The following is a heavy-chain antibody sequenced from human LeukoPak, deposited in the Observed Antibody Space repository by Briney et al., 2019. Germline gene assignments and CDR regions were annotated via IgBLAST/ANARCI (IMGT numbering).Heavy chain of an antibody. V-gene: IGHV4-4*02. Sequence: SGTLSLTCAVSGGSISSSNWWSWVRQPPGKGLEWIGEIYHSGSTNYNPSLKSRVTISVDKSKNQFSLKLSSVTAADTAVYYCARAHYGILTGYYHFDYWGQGTLVTVSS. CDR2: IYHSGST. J-gene: IGHJ4*02. D-gene: IGHD3-9*01. CDR3: ARAHYGILTGYYHFDY. CDR1: GGSISSSNW.